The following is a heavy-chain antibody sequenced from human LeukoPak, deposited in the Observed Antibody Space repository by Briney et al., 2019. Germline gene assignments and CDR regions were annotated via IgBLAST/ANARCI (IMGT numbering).Heavy chain of an antibody. CDR2: IYHSGST. Sequence: SQTLSLTCAVSGVSISGGGYSWSWIRQPPGKGLEWIGYIYHSGSTYYNPSLKSRVTISVDTSKNQFSLKLSSVTAADTAVYYCARGKRVVPAAPRYYYGSGSYDLDYWGQGTLVTVSS. CDR3: ARGKRVVPAAPRYYYGSGSYDLDY. D-gene: IGHD3-10*01. J-gene: IGHJ4*02. V-gene: IGHV4-30-2*01. CDR1: GVSISGGGYS.